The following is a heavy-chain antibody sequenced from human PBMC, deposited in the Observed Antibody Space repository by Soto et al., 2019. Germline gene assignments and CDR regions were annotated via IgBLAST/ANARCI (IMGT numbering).Heavy chain of an antibody. Sequence: QVQLQESGPGLVKPSETLVLTCTVSGGSVSSGSYYWNWIRQPPGKRLEWIGYISYSGITHYSPSLKSRVAIAVDTSKNHFSLKLSSVTAADTAVYYCARRSSFGFDSWGQGTLVTVSS. CDR2: ISYSGIT. V-gene: IGHV4-61*03. D-gene: IGHD3-3*01. J-gene: IGHJ4*02. CDR3: ARRSSFGFDS. CDR1: GGSVSSGSYY.